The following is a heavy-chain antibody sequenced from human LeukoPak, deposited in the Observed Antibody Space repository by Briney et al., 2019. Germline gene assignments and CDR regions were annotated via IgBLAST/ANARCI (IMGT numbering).Heavy chain of an antibody. J-gene: IGHJ6*02. CDR2: INPNSGGT. V-gene: IGHV1-2*02. Sequence: GASAKVSCKASGYTFTGYYMHWVRQAPGQGLEWMGWINPNSGGTNYAQKFQGRVTMTRDTSISTAYMELSRLRSDDTAVYYCARARGIADYYYGMDVWGQGTTVTVSS. CDR1: GYTFTGYY. D-gene: IGHD6-13*01. CDR3: ARARGIADYYYGMDV.